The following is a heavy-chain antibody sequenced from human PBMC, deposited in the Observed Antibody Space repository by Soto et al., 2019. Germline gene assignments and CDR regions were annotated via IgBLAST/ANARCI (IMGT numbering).Heavy chain of an antibody. D-gene: IGHD1-1*01. V-gene: IGHV3-23*01. CDR1: EFTFSSYA. CDR2: IVGSGGRT. CDR3: AKSWASANGTSHS. Sequence: EVQLLESGGGLVQPGGSLRLSCAASEFTFSSYAMNWVRQAPGKGLEWVSTIVGSGGRTYYADSVKGRFTISRDNSNNMLYLQMSSLRAEDTAVYYCAKSWASANGTSHSWGQGTLVGVSS. J-gene: IGHJ4*02.